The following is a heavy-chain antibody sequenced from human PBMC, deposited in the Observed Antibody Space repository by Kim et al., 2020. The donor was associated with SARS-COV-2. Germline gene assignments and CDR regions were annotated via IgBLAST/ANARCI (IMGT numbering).Heavy chain of an antibody. J-gene: IGHJ4*02. CDR1: GGSFSGYY. V-gene: IGHV4-34*01. Sequence: SEALSLTCAVYGGSFSGYYWSWIRQPPGKGLEWIGEINHSGSTNYNPSLKSRVTISVDTSKNQFSLKLSSVTAADTAVYYCARGSEWLLPDYWGQGTLVTVSS. D-gene: IGHD3-22*01. CDR3: ARGSEWLLPDY. CDR2: INHSGST.